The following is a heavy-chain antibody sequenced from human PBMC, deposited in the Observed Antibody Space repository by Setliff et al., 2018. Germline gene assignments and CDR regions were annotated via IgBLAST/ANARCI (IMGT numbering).Heavy chain of an antibody. J-gene: IGHJ4*02. CDR3: ARGQNSYHPGSWGPLYDH. CDR1: GGSISDNGYF. CDR2: WYTSGIT. D-gene: IGHD3-10*01. V-gene: IGHV4-61*05. Sequence: SETLSLTCTVPGGSISDNGYFWGWVRQPPGKGLEWIGHWYTSGITNYSPSLKSQVTISVDTSKNQFSLKLSSVTAADTAVFFCARGQNSYHPGSWGPLYDHWGQGTLVTVSS.